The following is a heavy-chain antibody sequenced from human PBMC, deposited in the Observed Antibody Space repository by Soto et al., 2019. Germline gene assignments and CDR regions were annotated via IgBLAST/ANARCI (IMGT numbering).Heavy chain of an antibody. Sequence: QVQLVQSGAEVKKPGASVKLSCKASGYTFTSYGISWVRQAPGQGLEWMGWISAYNGNTNYAQKLQGRVTMTTDTSTRTAYMELSSLRSDDTAVYYCASASGSVSAYDIWGQGTMVTVSS. CDR2: ISAYNGNT. CDR1: GYTFTSYG. J-gene: IGHJ3*02. V-gene: IGHV1-18*01. D-gene: IGHD1-26*01. CDR3: ASASGSVSAYDI.